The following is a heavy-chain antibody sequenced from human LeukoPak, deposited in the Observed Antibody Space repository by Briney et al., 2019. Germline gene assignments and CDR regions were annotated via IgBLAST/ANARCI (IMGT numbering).Heavy chain of an antibody. J-gene: IGHJ3*02. CDR1: GFTFSSYW. V-gene: IGHV3-7*03. Sequence: GGSLRLSCAASGFTFSSYWMSWVRQAPGKGLEWVANIKQDGSEKYYVDSVKGRFTISRDNAKNSLYLQMNGLRAEDTAVYYCASSAYYDFWSGYSYDAFDIWGQGTMVTVSS. D-gene: IGHD3-3*01. CDR2: IKQDGSEK. CDR3: ASSAYYDFWSGYSYDAFDI.